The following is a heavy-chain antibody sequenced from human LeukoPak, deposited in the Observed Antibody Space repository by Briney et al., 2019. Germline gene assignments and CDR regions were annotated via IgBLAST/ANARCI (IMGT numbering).Heavy chain of an antibody. CDR3: ARVAYSYRHNWFDP. J-gene: IGHJ5*02. CDR2: INPNSGGT. V-gene: IGHV1-2*02. D-gene: IGHD5-18*01. CDR1: GYTFTGYY. Sequence: ASVKVSCKASGYTFTGYYMHWVRQAPGQGLEWMGWINPNSGGTNYAQKFQGRVTMTRDTSISTAYMELSRLRSDDTAVYYCARVAYSYRHNWFDPWGQGTLVTVSS.